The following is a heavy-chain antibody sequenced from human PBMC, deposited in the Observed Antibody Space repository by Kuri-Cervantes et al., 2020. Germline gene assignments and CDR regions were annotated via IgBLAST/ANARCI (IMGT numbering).Heavy chain of an antibody. CDR1: GGSISSYYW. CDR2: IFSNDEK. CDR3: ARIHDYGSKRFDP. Sequence: LRLSCTVSGGSISSYYWSWIRQPPGKALEWLAHIFSNDEKSYSTSLKSRLTISKDTSKSQVVLTMTNMDPVDTATYYCARIHDYGSKRFDPWGQGTLVTVSS. D-gene: IGHD4-17*01. V-gene: IGHV2-26*01. J-gene: IGHJ5*02.